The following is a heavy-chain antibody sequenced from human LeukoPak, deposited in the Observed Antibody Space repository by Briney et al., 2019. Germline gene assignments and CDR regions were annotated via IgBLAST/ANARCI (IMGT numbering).Heavy chain of an antibody. CDR1: NYSINNGYY. J-gene: IGHJ4*02. CDR2: IYHSGFT. CDR3: ARDPFDPGNSERWLDY. V-gene: IGHV4-38-2*02. D-gene: IGHD4-23*01. Sequence: PSETLSLTCTVSNYSINNGYYWGWIRQPPGRGLEWIGSIYHSGFTYSNPSLKSRVTISVDTSKNQFSLKLSSVTAADTAVYYCARDPFDPGNSERWLDYWGQGTLVTVSS.